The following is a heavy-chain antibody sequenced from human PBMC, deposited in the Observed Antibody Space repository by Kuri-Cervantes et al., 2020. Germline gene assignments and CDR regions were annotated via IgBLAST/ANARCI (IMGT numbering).Heavy chain of an antibody. D-gene: IGHD2-2*01. J-gene: IGHJ4*02. CDR3: ARIVVVPAANHYYFDY. CDR1: GFTFSRYG. CDR2: ISYDGNSK. Sequence: GGSLRLSCLASGFTFSRYGMNWVRQAPGKGLEWVAIISYDGNSKYYADSVKGRFTVSRDKSKNTLYLQMNSLRAEDTAVYYCARIVVVPAANHYYFDYWGQGTLVTVSS. V-gene: IGHV3-33*01.